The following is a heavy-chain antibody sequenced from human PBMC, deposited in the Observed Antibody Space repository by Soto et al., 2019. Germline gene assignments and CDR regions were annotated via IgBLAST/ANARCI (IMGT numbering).Heavy chain of an antibody. J-gene: IGHJ4*02. D-gene: IGHD4-17*01. CDR1: GGTFSSYA. Sequence: ASVKVSCKASGGTFSSYAISWVRQAPGQGLEWMGGIIPIFGTANYAQKFQGRVTITADESTSTAYLELGSLRSEDTAVYYCARGGNDYGDSYFDYWGQGTLVTVSS. CDR2: IIPIFGTA. CDR3: ARGGNDYGDSYFDY. V-gene: IGHV1-69*13.